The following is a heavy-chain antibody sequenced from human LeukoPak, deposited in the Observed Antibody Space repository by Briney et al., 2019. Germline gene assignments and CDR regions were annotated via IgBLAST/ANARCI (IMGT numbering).Heavy chain of an antibody. CDR1: GGSVSSYY. Sequence: SETLSLTCTVSGGSVSSYYWSWIRQPAGKGLEWIGRIYTSGSTNYNPSLKSRVTMSVDTSKNQFSLKLSSVTAADTAVYYCARGPYCSSTSCFIDYWGQGTLVTVSS. CDR2: IYTSGST. D-gene: IGHD2-2*01. J-gene: IGHJ4*02. CDR3: ARGPYCSSTSCFIDY. V-gene: IGHV4-4*07.